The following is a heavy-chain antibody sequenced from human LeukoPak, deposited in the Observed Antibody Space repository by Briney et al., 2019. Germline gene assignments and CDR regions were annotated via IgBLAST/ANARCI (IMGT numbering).Heavy chain of an antibody. V-gene: IGHV1-8*01. CDR1: GYTFSSYD. CDR2: MNPNRGNT. CDR3: AREGLRSIAVAGTDAFDI. J-gene: IGHJ3*02. D-gene: IGHD6-19*01. Sequence: ASVKVSCKASGYTFSSYDINWVRQATGQGLEWMGWMNPNRGNTGYVQKFQGRVTMTRSTSISTAYMELSSLRSEDTAVYYCAREGLRSIAVAGTDAFDIWGQGTMVTVSS.